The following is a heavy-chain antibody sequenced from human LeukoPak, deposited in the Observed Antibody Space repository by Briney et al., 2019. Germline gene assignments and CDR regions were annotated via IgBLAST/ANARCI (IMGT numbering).Heavy chain of an antibody. Sequence: GGSLRLSCAASGFTFSSYSMNWVRQAPGKGLEWVSYISSSSSTIYYADSVKGRFTISRDNSKNTLYLQMNSLRAEDTAVYYCAKEPHYYYDSSGYYDYWGQGTLVTVSS. CDR1: GFTFSSYS. J-gene: IGHJ4*02. V-gene: IGHV3-48*01. D-gene: IGHD3-22*01. CDR2: ISSSSSTI. CDR3: AKEPHYYYDSSGYYDY.